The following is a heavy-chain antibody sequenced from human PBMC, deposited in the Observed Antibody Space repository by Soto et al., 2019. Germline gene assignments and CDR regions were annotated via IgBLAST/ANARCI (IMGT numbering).Heavy chain of an antibody. Sequence: QAQLEQSGGEVKKPGSSVKVSCKASRVAFSKFIVTWVRQAPGLGLEWVGGIIPIFGTANYAQKFQGRVTITADESTSTSYMEVNNLRSEDTAVYSCAKVRYSSPMAYYYGMDVWGQGTTVTVSS. J-gene: IGHJ6*02. D-gene: IGHD6-19*01. CDR3: AKVRYSSPMAYYYGMDV. CDR1: RVAFSKFI. V-gene: IGHV1-69*01. CDR2: IIPIFGTA.